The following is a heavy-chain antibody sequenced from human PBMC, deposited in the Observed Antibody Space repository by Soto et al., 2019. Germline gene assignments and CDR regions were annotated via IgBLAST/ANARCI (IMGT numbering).Heavy chain of an antibody. D-gene: IGHD3-16*01. Sequence: EVQLLESGGGLVQPGGSLRLSCAASGFTFSSYAMSWVRQAPGKGLEWVSAISGSGGSTYYADSVKGRFTISRDNTKNTLYLQMNSLRDEDTAVYYCAKDLPSYDYIWGSWGDYFDYWGQGTLVTVSS. J-gene: IGHJ4*02. CDR3: AKDLPSYDYIWGSWGDYFDY. CDR2: ISGSGGST. V-gene: IGHV3-23*01. CDR1: GFTFSSYA.